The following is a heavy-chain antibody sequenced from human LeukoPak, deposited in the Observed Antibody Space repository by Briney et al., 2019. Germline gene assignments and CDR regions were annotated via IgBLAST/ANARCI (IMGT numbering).Heavy chain of an antibody. J-gene: IGHJ4*02. CDR3: ARGKYGGYFIDY. V-gene: IGHV3-74*01. Sequence: PGGSLRLSCAASGFTFSSYGMHWVRQAPGKGLVWVSRIKPDGSDTNYADSVKGRFTISRDNAKNTVYLQMNSLRAEDTAVYYCARGKYGGYFIDYWGQGTLVTVSS. CDR1: GFTFSSYG. D-gene: IGHD5-12*01. CDR2: IKPDGSDT.